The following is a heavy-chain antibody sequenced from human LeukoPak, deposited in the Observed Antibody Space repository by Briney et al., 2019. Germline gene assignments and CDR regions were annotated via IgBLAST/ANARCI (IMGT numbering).Heavy chain of an antibody. Sequence: SETLSLTCTVSGGSLSSYYWSWIRQSPGKGLEWVGDLYHSETTKYKPSLKSRVTISVDTSKNQLSLHLTSVTAADTAVYYCARARGGSSGWSESFEYWGQGTLVTVSS. J-gene: IGHJ4*02. CDR3: ARARGGSSGWSESFEY. CDR1: GGSLSSYY. D-gene: IGHD6-19*01. CDR2: LYHSETT. V-gene: IGHV4-59*01.